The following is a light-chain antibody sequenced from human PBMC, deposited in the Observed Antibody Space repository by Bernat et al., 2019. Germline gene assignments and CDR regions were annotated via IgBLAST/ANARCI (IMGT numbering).Light chain of an antibody. CDR3: TSYTTKTTWI. Sequence: QSALTQPASVSGSPGQSITISCTGTSSDVGGYNFVSWYQQHPGKAPKLMIYDVTMRPSGVSYRFSGSKSGNTASLTISGLQAEDEATYYCTSYTTKTTWIFGGGTNLTVL. CDR2: DVT. CDR1: SSDVGGYNF. J-gene: IGLJ2*01. V-gene: IGLV2-14*03.